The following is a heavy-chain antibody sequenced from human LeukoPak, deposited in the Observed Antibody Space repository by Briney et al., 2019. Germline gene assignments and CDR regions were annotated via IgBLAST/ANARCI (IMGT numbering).Heavy chain of an antibody. CDR3: ARLPRNYYGSGSYRPSDY. Sequence: PSETLSLTCAVYGGSFSGYYWSWIRQPPGEGLEWIGEINHSGSTNYNPSLKSRVTISVDTSKNQFSLKLSSVTAADTAVYYCARLPRNYYGSGSYRPSDYWGQGTLVTVSS. CDR2: INHSGST. CDR1: GGSFSGYY. V-gene: IGHV4-34*01. J-gene: IGHJ4*02. D-gene: IGHD3-10*01.